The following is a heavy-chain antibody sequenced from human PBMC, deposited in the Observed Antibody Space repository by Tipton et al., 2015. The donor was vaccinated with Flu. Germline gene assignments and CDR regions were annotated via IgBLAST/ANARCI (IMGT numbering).Heavy chain of an antibody. CDR3: ARLSYYDVDLKNFYFED. Sequence: TLSLTCSVSGGPISSYYWSWIRQPLGKRLELIGSIYPSGTTYYNPSLKSRVTISVDTSKSQFSLKLRSVTAADTAVYYCARLSYYDVDLKNFYFEDWGQGTLVTVSS. D-gene: IGHD3-10*02. J-gene: IGHJ4*02. V-gene: IGHV4-59*05. CDR1: GGPISSYY. CDR2: IYPSGTT.